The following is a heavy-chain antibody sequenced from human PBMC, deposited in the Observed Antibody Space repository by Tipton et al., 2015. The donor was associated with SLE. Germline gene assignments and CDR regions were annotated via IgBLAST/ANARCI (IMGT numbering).Heavy chain of an antibody. D-gene: IGHD5-18*01. CDR3: ATGPALASFFRS. J-gene: IGHJ5*02. Sequence: TLSLTCAVYGGSFNAYYWSWVRQPPGKGLGWIGEINHSGSTYYNPSLKSRVTISVDTSQTRVSLNMRAVTAADTAVYYCATGPALASFFRSWGQGTLVTVSS. V-gene: IGHV4-34*01. CDR1: GGSFNAYY. CDR2: INHSGST.